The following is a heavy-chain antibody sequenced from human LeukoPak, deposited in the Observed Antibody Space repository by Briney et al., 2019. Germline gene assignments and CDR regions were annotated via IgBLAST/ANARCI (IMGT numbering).Heavy chain of an antibody. J-gene: IGHJ3*01. CDR1: GGSISSGSYY. Sequence: PSQTLSLTCTVSGGSISSGSYYWSWIRQPAGKGLEWIGYISYTWSTNYHPSFKSRVTMSIDTSKNQFSLNLTSVTAADTAVYYCARTDYYGGGIFYYYGSDLWGQGTMVTVSS. D-gene: IGHD3-10*01. CDR3: ARTDYYGGGIFYYYGSDL. CDR2: ISYTWST. V-gene: IGHV4-61*10.